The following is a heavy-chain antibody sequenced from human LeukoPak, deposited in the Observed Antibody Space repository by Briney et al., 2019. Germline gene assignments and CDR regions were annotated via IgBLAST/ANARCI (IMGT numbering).Heavy chain of an antibody. CDR3: AIDVEMATFYFDY. J-gene: IGHJ4*02. Sequence: GASGKVSSKPSLGPFSSYAISRVRQAPGRGLEWMGRIIPIFGTANDAQKFRGRVTITPDEYTRTAYMDLSSRRTEDTAVYYCAIDVEMATFYFDYWGQGTLVTVSS. V-gene: IGHV1-69*13. CDR2: IIPIFGTA. D-gene: IGHD5-24*01. CDR1: LGPFSSYA.